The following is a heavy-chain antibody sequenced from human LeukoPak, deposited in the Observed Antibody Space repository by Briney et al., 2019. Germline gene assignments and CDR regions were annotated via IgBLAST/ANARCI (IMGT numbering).Heavy chain of an antibody. CDR3: ARGNGYSTSGYVDY. Sequence: SLRLSCAASGFTFDDYSMHWLRQAPGKGLESVSGISWNSGSIVYADSVKGRFTISRDRTKNSLYLQMNSLRAEDMALYYCARGNGYSTSGYVDYWGQGTLVTVSS. V-gene: IGHV3-9*03. D-gene: IGHD6-13*01. CDR2: ISWNSGSI. CDR1: GFTFDDYS. J-gene: IGHJ4*02.